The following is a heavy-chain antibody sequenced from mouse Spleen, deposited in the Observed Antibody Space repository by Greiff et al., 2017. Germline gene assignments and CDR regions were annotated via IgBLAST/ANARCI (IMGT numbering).Heavy chain of an antibody. CDR2: IYPSNGGT. CDR1: GYTFTSYW. CDR3: ARFTTVVAPYWYFDV. J-gene: IGHJ1*03. V-gene: IGHV1-53*01. D-gene: IGHD1-1*01. Sequence: QVQLKQPGTELVKPGASVKLSCKASGYTFTSYWMHWVKQRPGQGLEWIGNIYPSNGGTNYNEKFKSKATLTVDKSSSTAYMQLSSLTSEDSAVYYCARFTTVVAPYWYFDVWGTGTTVTVSS.